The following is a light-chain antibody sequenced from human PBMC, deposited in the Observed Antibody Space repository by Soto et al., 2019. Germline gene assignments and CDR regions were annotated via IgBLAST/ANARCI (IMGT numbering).Light chain of an antibody. Sequence: QSALPQPASVSGSPGQSITISCTGTSSDVGSYNYVSGYQQHPGKAPKLMIYEVRNRPSGVSDRFSGSKSGKTASLTIFGRQAEDEADYYCSSYTTSTTQVFGGGTQLTLL. CDR3: SSYTTSTTQV. J-gene: IGLJ2*01. CDR2: EVR. CDR1: SSDVGSYNY. V-gene: IGLV2-14*01.